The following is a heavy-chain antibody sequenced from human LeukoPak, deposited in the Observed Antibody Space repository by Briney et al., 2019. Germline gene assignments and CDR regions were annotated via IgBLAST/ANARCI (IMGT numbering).Heavy chain of an antibody. V-gene: IGHV3-7*01. CDR2: TQPDGGAQ. J-gene: IGHJ4*02. CDR3: LRHHDQ. D-gene: IGHD3-3*01. Sequence: PGGSLILSCAASGFSFSTCWMSWVRQAPGKGLEWVASTQPDGGAQYYVDSVRGRFTISRDSAKNYLYLQMNSLRAADTAVYYCLRHHDQWGQGTLDTVSS. CDR1: GFSFSTCW.